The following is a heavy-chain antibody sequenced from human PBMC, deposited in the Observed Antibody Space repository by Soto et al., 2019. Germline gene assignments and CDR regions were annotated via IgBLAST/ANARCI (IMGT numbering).Heavy chain of an antibody. Sequence: SETLSLTCTVSGGSISSHYWSWIRQPPGRGLEWIGHIYYSGSSDYNPSLKSRLTISVDTSKNQFSLRLRSVTAADTAVYYCARESGLRHYRPGINWFDPWGQGTLVTVSS. V-gene: IGHV4-59*11. J-gene: IGHJ5*02. CDR1: GGSISSHY. D-gene: IGHD2-21*02. CDR3: ARESGLRHYRPGINWFDP. CDR2: IYYSGSS.